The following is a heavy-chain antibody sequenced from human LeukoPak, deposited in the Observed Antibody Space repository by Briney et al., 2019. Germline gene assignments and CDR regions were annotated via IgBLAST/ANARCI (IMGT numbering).Heavy chain of an antibody. CDR3: TTYMVRGTSFYGMDV. CDR1: GFTFSSYA. D-gene: IGHD3-10*01. V-gene: IGHV3-23*01. CDR2: ISGSGGST. Sequence: PGGSLRLSCAASGFTFSSYAMSWVRQAPGKGLEWVSAISGSGGSTYYADSVKGRFTISRDNSKNTLYLQMNSLKPEDTAAYYCTTYMVRGTSFYGMDVWGQGTTVTVSS. J-gene: IGHJ6*02.